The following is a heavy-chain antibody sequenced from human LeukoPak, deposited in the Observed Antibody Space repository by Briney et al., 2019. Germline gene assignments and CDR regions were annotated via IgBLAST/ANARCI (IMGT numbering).Heavy chain of an antibody. CDR3: ARDPGSGWFSGGLSYDY. CDR1: GFTFSSYA. CDR2: ISYDGGNK. D-gene: IGHD6-19*01. Sequence: PGRSLRLSCAASGFTFSSYAMHWVRQAPGKGLEWVAVISYDGGNKYYADSVKGRFTISRDNSKNTLYLQMNSLRAEDTAVYYCARDPGSGWFSGGLSYDYWGQGTLVTVSS. J-gene: IGHJ4*02. V-gene: IGHV3-30*04.